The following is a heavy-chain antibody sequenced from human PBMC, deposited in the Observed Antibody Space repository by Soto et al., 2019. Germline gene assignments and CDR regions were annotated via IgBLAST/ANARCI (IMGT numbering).Heavy chain of an antibody. D-gene: IGHD6-6*01. CDR2: IIHIFGTE. CDR1: GGSFSSYA. Sequence: QVQLVQSGAEVKKPGSSVKVSCKASGGSFSSYAISWVRQAPGQGLEWMGGIIHIFGTENYAQKVQGRVTMTADKSTSTAYMELSSLTSEDTAGYYGQASGSSCETDYWGQGTLVTVAS. V-gene: IGHV1-69*06. CDR3: QASGSSCETDY. J-gene: IGHJ4*02.